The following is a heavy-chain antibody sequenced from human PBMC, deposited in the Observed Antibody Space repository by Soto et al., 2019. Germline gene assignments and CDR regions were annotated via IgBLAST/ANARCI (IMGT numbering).Heavy chain of an antibody. J-gene: IGHJ3*02. CDR2: IWYDGSNK. CDR1: GFTFSSYG. V-gene: IGHV3-33*01. D-gene: IGHD3-10*01. Sequence: GGSLRLSCAASGFTFSSYGMHWVRQAPGKRLEWVAVIWYDGSNKYYADSVKGRFTISRDNSKNTLYLQMNSLRAEDTAVYYCARDPVYYGSGSYSPAFDIWGQGKMVTVSS. CDR3: ARDPVYYGSGSYSPAFDI.